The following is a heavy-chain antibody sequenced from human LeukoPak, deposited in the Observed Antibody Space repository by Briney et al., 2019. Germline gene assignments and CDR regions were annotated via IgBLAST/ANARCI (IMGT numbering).Heavy chain of an antibody. Sequence: SVKVSCKASGGTFSSYAISWVRQAPGQGLEWMGGIIPIFGTANYAQKFQGRATITADESTSTAYMELSSLRSEDTAVYYCARVRLSSGYYQVFDYWGQGTLVTVSS. CDR3: ARVRLSSGYYQVFDY. CDR2: IIPIFGTA. D-gene: IGHD3-22*01. J-gene: IGHJ4*02. CDR1: GGTFSSYA. V-gene: IGHV1-69*13.